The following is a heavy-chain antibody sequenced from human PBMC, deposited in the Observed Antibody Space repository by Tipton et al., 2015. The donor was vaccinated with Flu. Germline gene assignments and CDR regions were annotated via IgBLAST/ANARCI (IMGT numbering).Heavy chain of an antibody. Sequence: GSLRLSCAASGFTFSSYAMSWVRQAPGKGLEWVSAISGSGGSTFYVDSVKGRFTISRDNSKNTLYLQMNSLRAEDTAVYYCAKGSGSTYSGYDGWGQGTLVTVSS. CDR1: GFTFSSYA. V-gene: IGHV3-23*01. CDR3: AKGSGSTYSGYDG. J-gene: IGHJ4*02. D-gene: IGHD5-12*01. CDR2: ISGSGGST.